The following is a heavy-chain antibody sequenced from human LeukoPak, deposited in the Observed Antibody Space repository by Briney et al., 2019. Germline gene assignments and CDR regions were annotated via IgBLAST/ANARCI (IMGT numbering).Heavy chain of an antibody. J-gene: IGHJ1*01. CDR2: IYYSGST. CDR1: GASINSYY. V-gene: IGHV4-59*08. Sequence: SETLSLTCTVSGASINSYYWSWLRQPPGKGLEWIGYIYYSGSTNYNPSLKSRVTISVDTSKNQLSLKLSSVTAADTAVYFCARLGRAYDISTGYFQHWGQGTLVTVSS. CDR3: ARLGRAYDISTGYFQH. D-gene: IGHD3-9*01.